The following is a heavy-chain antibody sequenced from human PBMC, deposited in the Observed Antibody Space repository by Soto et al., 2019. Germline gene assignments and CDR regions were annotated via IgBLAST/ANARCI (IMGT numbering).Heavy chain of an antibody. Sequence: GGSLRLSCAASGFTAPSYAMSWVRQAPGKGLEWISAISGNYGTTYYADSVKGRFTISRDNSKNTLYLQMNTLRAEDTALYYCVRDPQSSGWSYNWYDPWGQGTRVTVSS. D-gene: IGHD6-19*01. CDR2: ISGNYGTT. CDR1: GFTAPSYA. CDR3: VRDPQSSGWSYNWYDP. V-gene: IGHV3-23*01. J-gene: IGHJ5*02.